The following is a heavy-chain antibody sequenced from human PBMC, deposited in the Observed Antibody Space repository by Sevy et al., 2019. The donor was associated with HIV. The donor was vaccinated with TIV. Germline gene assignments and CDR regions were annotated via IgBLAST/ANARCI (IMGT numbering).Heavy chain of an antibody. D-gene: IGHD1-26*01. CDR3: AREREHGYYYYMDV. Sequence: GGSLRLSCAASGFTFSSYWMHWVRQAPGKGLVWVSRINSDGSSTSYADSVKGRFTISRVNAKNTLYLQMNSLRAEDTVVYYCAREREHGYYYYMDVWGKGTTVTVSS. CDR1: GFTFSSYW. CDR2: INSDGSST. J-gene: IGHJ6*03. V-gene: IGHV3-74*01.